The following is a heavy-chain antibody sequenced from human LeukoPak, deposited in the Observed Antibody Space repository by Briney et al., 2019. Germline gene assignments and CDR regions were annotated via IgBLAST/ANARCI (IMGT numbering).Heavy chain of an antibody. J-gene: IGHJ6*02. D-gene: IGHD1-20*01. CDR3: TTGSAGGKITHYYYYYGMDV. CDR2: IKSKTDGGTT. CDR1: GFTFSNAW. V-gene: IGHV3-15*01. Sequence: GGSLRLSCAASGFTFSNAWMSWVRQAPGKGLEWVGRIKSKTDGGTTDYAAPVKGRFTISRDDSKNTLFLQMNSLKTEDTAVYYCTTGSAGGKITHYYYYYGMDVWGQGTTVTVSS.